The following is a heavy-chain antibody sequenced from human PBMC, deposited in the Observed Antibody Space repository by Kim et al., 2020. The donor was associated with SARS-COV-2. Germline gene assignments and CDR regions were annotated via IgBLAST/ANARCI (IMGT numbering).Heavy chain of an antibody. CDR3: AQYSNSPYWFDP. J-gene: IGHJ5*02. CDR2: IIPILGIA. V-gene: IGHV1-69*04. CDR1: GGTFSSYA. Sequence: SVKVSCKASGGTFSSYAISWVRQAPGQGLEWMGRIIPILGIANYAQKFQGRVTITADKSTSTAYMELSSLRSEDTAVYYCAQYSNSPYWFDPWGQGTLVTVSS. D-gene: IGHD4-4*01.